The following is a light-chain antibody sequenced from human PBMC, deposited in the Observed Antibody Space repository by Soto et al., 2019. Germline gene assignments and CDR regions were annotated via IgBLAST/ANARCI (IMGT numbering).Light chain of an antibody. Sequence: QSALTQPASVSGSPGQSITISCTGTSSDVGAYDYASWYQQNPGKAPKLIISEVSDRPSGVSNRFSGSKSGNTASLTISGLQAEDEADYFCSSYTTTNTLWVFGGGTKLTVL. V-gene: IGLV2-14*01. CDR2: EVS. CDR1: SSDVGAYDY. J-gene: IGLJ3*02. CDR3: SSYTTTNTLWV.